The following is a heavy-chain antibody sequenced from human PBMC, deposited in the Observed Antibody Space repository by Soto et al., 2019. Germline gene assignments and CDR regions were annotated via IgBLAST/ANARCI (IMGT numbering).Heavy chain of an antibody. D-gene: IGHD3-10*02. CDR2: IWSDGSNK. J-gene: IGHJ1*01. CDR1: GPTFRISG. Sequence: QVTLVESGGGVVRPGSSLRLSCAASGPTFRISGMHWVRQAPGKGLEWVSLIWSDGSNKHYADSVKGRFTVSRDNSQNSLYLQMSNLRAEYTGVYFFARPLQWNYVPFQNWGQGTLVIVSS. V-gene: IGHV3-33*01. CDR3: ARPLQWNYVPFQN.